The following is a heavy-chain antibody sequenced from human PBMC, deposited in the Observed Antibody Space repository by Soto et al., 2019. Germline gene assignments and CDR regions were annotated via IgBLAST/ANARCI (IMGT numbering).Heavy chain of an antibody. V-gene: IGHV3-30*18. CDR2: ISYDGSNK. CDR3: AKDGEAVAGTIDFLFDY. J-gene: IGHJ4*02. Sequence: GGSLRLSCAASGFTFSSYGMHWVRQAPGKGLEWVAVISYDGSNKYYADSVKGRFTISRDNSKNTLYLQMNSLRAEDTAVYYCAKDGEAVAGTIDFLFDYWGQGTLVTVSS. D-gene: IGHD6-19*01. CDR1: GFTFSSYG.